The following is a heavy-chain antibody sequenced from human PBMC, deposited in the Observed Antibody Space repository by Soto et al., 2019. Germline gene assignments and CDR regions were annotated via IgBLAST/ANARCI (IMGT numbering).Heavy chain of an antibody. CDR2: IIPILGIA. D-gene: IGHD4-4*01. CDR1: GGTFSSYT. CDR3: ARGASNYVFGY. V-gene: IGHV1-69*02. J-gene: IGHJ4*02. Sequence: SVKVSCKASGGTFSSYTISWVRQAPGQGLEWMGRIIPILGIANYAQKFQGRVTITADKSTSTAYMELSSLRSEDTAVYYCARGASNYVFGYWGQGTLVTVSS.